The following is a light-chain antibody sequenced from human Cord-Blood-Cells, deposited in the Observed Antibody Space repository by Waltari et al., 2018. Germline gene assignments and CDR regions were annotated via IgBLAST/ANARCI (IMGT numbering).Light chain of an antibody. CDR1: SSDVGSYNS. Sequence: QSALTQPPSVSGSPGQSVTISCTGTSSDVGSYNSVSWYQPPPGAAPKRMIYEVSNRPSGVPDRFSGSKSGNTASLTISGLQAEDEADYYCSSYTSSSTWVFGAGTKLTVL. J-gene: IGLJ3*02. V-gene: IGLV2-18*02. CDR3: SSYTSSSTWV. CDR2: EVS.